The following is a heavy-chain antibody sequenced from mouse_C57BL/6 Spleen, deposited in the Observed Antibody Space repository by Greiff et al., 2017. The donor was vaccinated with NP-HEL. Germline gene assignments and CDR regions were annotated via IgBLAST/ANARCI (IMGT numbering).Heavy chain of an antibody. V-gene: IGHV1-18*01. CDR1: GYTFTDYN. CDR2: INPNNGGT. Sequence: VHVKQSGPELVKPGASVKIPCKASGYTFTDYNMDWVKQSHGKSLEWIGDINPNNGGTIYNQKFKGKATLTVDKSSSTAYMELRSLTSEDTAVYYCARSPYYYGSSPYAMDYWGQGTSVTVSS. J-gene: IGHJ4*01. CDR3: ARSPYYYGSSPYAMDY. D-gene: IGHD1-1*01.